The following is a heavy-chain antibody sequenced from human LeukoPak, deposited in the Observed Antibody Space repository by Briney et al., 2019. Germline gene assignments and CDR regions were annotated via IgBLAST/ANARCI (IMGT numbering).Heavy chain of an antibody. J-gene: IGHJ1*01. D-gene: IGHD6-13*01. V-gene: IGHV4-30-2*01. CDR3: ARPDSSSWYSRRGFQH. CDR2: IYHGGST. CDR1: GGSISSGGYY. Sequence: NSSQTLSLTCTVSGGSISSGGYYWNWSRQPPGKGLEWIGYIYHGGSTYYTPSLKSRVTISLDSSKNQFSLKLSSVSAADTAVYYCARPDSSSWYSRRGFQHWGQGTLVTVSS.